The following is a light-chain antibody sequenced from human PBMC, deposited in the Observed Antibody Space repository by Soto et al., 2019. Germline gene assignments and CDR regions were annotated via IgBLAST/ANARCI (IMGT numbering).Light chain of an antibody. CDR2: AAS. V-gene: IGKV1-27*01. J-gene: IGKJ1*01. CDR3: HKYNSAPRT. CDR1: QAISNY. Sequence: DIQMTQSPSSLSASVGDRVTITCRASQAISNYLAWYQQKPGKVPKLLIYAASTLQSGVPSRFSGSGSGTDFTLTISSLQPEDVATYYCHKYNSAPRTFGQGTKVEIK.